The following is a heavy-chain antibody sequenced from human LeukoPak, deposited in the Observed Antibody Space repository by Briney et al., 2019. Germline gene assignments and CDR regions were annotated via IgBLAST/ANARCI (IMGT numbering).Heavy chain of an antibody. J-gene: IGHJ4*02. CDR2: IYSGGST. V-gene: IGHV3-53*01. CDR1: GFTVGSTY. CDR3: ARATLDN. Sequence: GGSPRLSCAASGFTVGSTYISWVRQAPGKGLEWVSVIYSGGSTKYADSVKARFTISRDNSKNTVYLQMNNLSAEDTAVYYCARATLDNWGQGTLVTVSS.